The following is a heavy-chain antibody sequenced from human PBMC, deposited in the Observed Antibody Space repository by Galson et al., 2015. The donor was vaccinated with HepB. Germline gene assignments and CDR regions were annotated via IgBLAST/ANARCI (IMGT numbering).Heavy chain of an antibody. Sequence: SLRLSCAASGFTFSSYWMHWVRQAPGKGLVWVSRINSDGSSTSYADSVKGRFTISRDNAKNTLYLQMNSLRAEDTAVYYCARSRVERTVAGTFDSWGQGTLVTVSS. V-gene: IGHV3-74*01. CDR3: ARSRVERTVAGTFDS. J-gene: IGHJ4*02. D-gene: IGHD6-19*01. CDR2: INSDGSST. CDR1: GFTFSSYW.